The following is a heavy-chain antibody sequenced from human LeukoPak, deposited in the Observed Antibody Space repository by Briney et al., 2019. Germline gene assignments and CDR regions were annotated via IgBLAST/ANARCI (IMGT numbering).Heavy chain of an antibody. CDR3: AKGVESWLTYFDH. CDR2: ISSTSSSI. J-gene: IGHJ5*02. V-gene: IGHV3-21*01. Sequence: GGSLRLSCAASGFTFSSSTMNWVRQAPGKGLEWVSSISSTSSSINYADSVRGRFTISRDNAKNSLYLQMSSLRAEDTAVYYCAKGVESWLTYFDHWGQGTLVTVSS. CDR1: GFTFSSST. D-gene: IGHD5-18*01.